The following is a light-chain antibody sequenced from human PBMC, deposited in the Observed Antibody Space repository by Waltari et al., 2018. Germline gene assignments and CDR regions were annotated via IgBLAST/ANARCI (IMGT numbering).Light chain of an antibody. V-gene: IGKV3-11*01. CDR2: DAS. CDR1: QSVSSY. J-gene: IGKJ4*01. CDR3: QQRSNWPLT. Sequence: EIVLTQSPATLSLSPGERANLSCRASQSVSSYLAWYQQKPGQPPRLLIDDASNRATGIPARFSGSGSGTDFTLTISSLEPEDFAIYYCQQRSNWPLTFGGGTKVEIK.